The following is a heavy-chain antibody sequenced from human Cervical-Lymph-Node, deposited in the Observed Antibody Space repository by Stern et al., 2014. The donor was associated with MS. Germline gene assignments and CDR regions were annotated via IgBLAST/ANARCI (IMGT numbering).Heavy chain of an antibody. CDR3: ARDDTAMITMLSYYGMDV. CDR2: MWYDGSYK. Sequence: QVQLVQSGGGVVQPGRSLRLSCAASGFTFSTYGMHWVRQAPGKGLEWVAVMWYDGSYKYYADSVKGRFTISRDNSKNTLYLQMNSLRVEDTAVYFCARDDTAMITMLSYYGMDVWGQGTTVTVS. V-gene: IGHV3-33*01. CDR1: GFTFSTYG. D-gene: IGHD5-18*01. J-gene: IGHJ6*02.